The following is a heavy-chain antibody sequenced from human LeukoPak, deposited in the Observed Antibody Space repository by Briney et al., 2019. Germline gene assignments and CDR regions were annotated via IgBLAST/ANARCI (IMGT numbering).Heavy chain of an antibody. V-gene: IGHV3-74*01. D-gene: IGHD1-7*01. J-gene: IGHJ4*02. Sequence: GGSLRLSCAASGFTFSSYWMHWVRQAPGKGLVWVSRINSDGSSTSYADSVKGRFTISRDNAKNTLYLQMSSLRAEDTAVYYCAITGTTPATIDYWGQGTLVTVSS. CDR2: INSDGSST. CDR3: AITGTTPATIDY. CDR1: GFTFSSYW.